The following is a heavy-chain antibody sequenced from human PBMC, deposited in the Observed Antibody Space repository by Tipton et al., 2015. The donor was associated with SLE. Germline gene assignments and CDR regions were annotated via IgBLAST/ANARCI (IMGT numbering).Heavy chain of an antibody. CDR1: GGSISSHY. CDR3: ASQGYSSSY. V-gene: IGHV4-59*11. CDR2: NYYSGST. D-gene: IGHD6-6*01. Sequence: TLSLTCTVSGGSISSHYWSWSRQPPGKGLEWIGDNYYSGSTNYNPSLQSRVTISVDTSKNQFSLKLSSVTAADTAVYYCASQGYSSSYWGQGTLVTVSS. J-gene: IGHJ4*02.